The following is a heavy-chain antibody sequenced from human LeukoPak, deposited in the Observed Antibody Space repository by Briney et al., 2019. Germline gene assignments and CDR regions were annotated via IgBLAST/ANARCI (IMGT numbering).Heavy chain of an antibody. V-gene: IGHV4-59*01. CDR3: AREGSSSSPGYYYYYMDV. J-gene: IGHJ6*03. Sequence: SETLSLTCTVSGGSISGYFWSWIRQPAGKGLEWIGYIYYSGSTNYNPSLKSRVTISVDTSKNQFSLKLSSVTAADTAVYYCAREGSSSSPGYYYYYMDVWGKGTTVTVSS. CDR1: GGSISGYF. D-gene: IGHD6-6*01. CDR2: IYYSGST.